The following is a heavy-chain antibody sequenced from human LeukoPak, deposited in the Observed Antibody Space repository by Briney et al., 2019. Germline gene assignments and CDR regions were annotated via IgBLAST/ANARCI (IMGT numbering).Heavy chain of an antibody. J-gene: IGHJ4*02. CDR3: AKGVYGDLPPYFDC. V-gene: IGHV3-23*01. CDR2: ISPCGDSI. D-gene: IGHD4-17*01. CDR1: GFPVLAYA. Sequence: GGSLRLSCAASGFPVLAYAMSWVRQPPGKGPEMVAHISPCGDSIYYADSVKGRFTISRDNSRTTLSLQMNTLRVADTAVYYCAKGVYGDLPPYFDCWGQGSLVIVSS.